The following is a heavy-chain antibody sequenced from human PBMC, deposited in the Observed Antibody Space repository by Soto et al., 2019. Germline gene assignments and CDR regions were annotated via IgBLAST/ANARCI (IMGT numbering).Heavy chain of an antibody. CDR3: AKDQRARGAFDI. D-gene: IGHD3-10*01. V-gene: IGHV3-23*01. J-gene: IGHJ3*02. CDR1: GFTFSSYA. CDR2: ISGSGGST. Sequence: QSGGSLRLSCAASGFTFSSYAMSWVRQAPGKGLEWVSAISGSGGSTYYADSVKGRFTISRDNSKNTLYLQMNSLRAEDTAVYYCAKDQRARGAFDIWGQGTMVTVSS.